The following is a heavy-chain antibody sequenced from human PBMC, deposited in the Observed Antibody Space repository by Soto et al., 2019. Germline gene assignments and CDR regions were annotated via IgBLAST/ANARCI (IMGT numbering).Heavy chain of an antibody. Sequence: QVQLVQSGAEVKKPGSSVKVSCKASGGTFSASTINWVRQAPGQRLEWMGGIIPLFGTSSYVQKFQGRVTITADVSTSTAYMELSSLRSDDTPVYYCARSHDSCFLFCDYWGQGTLVTASS. CDR2: IIPLFGTS. CDR1: GGTFSAST. V-gene: IGHV1-69*12. D-gene: IGHD3-22*01. J-gene: IGHJ4*02. CDR3: ARSHDSCFLFCDY.